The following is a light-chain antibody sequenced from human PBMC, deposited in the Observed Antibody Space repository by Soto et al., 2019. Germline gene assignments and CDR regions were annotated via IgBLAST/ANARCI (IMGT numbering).Light chain of an antibody. Sequence: QAVVTQEPSLTVSPGGTVTLTCGSSTGAVTSGHYPYWFQQKPGQAPRTLIYDTNNKHSWTPARFSGSLLGGEAALTLSDAQPEDEAEYCCLLSYPGVRAVFGGGTQLTVL. CDR3: LLSYPGVRAV. CDR2: DTN. J-gene: IGLJ7*01. CDR1: TGAVTSGHY. V-gene: IGLV7-46*01.